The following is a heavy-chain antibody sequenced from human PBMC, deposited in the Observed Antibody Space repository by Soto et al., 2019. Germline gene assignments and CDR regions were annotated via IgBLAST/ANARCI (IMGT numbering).Heavy chain of an antibody. V-gene: IGHV3-7*03. CDR3: ARDCPSTICYLFDY. Sequence: VGFLRLSCAASGFTFSSYWMSWVRQAPGKGLEWVASIKQDGSEKYYVDSVKGRFTISRDNAKNSLYLQMNSLTAEDTAVYYRARDCPSTICYLFDYWGQGTLVTVSS. CDR2: IKQDGSEK. D-gene: IGHD2-2*01. CDR1: GFTFSSYW. J-gene: IGHJ4*02.